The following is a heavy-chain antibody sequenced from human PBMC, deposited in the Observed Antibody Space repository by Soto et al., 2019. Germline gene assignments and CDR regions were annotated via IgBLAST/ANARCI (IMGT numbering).Heavy chain of an antibody. D-gene: IGHD3-10*01. J-gene: IGHJ4*02. CDR2: IYYSGST. CDR1: GGSISSGDYY. Sequence: QVQLQESGPGLVKPSQTLSLTCTVSGGSISSGDYYWSWIRQPPGKVLEWIGYIYYSGSTYNNPSLKSRVTISVDTSKNQFSLKLSSVTAADTAVYYCARVGGFGATTIDYWGQGTLVTVSS. CDR3: ARVGGFGATTIDY. V-gene: IGHV4-30-4*01.